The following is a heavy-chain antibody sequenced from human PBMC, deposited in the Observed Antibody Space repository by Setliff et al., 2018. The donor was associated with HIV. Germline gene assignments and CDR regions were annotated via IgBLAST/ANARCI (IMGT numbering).Heavy chain of an antibody. D-gene: IGHD1-26*01. CDR1: GASITSHY. CDR3: ARDRRDDYYLTAYFDS. V-gene: IGHV4-59*11. J-gene: IGHJ4*02. Sequence: SETLSLTCTVSGASITSHYWSWIRQSPGRELEWIGEVYHTGSTNYNPSLKSRVITSIDKSKNQFSLKIDSVTAADTAVYYCARDRRDDYYLTAYFDSLGQGTVVTVSS. CDR2: VYHTGST.